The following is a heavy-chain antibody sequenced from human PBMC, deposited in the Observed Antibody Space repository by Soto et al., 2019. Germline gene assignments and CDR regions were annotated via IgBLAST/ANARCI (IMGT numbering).Heavy chain of an antibody. V-gene: IGHV1-18*01. D-gene: IGHD4-17*01. J-gene: IGHJ6*02. Sequence: GASVKVSCKASGYTFTNYGVSWVRRAPGQGLEWMGWISGYNDNRNYAQNLQGRVTMTTDTSTSTAYMELRSLRSDDTAVYYCARAGSPTVGGMDVWGQGTTVTVSS. CDR1: GYTFTNYG. CDR3: ARAGSPTVGGMDV. CDR2: ISGYNDNR.